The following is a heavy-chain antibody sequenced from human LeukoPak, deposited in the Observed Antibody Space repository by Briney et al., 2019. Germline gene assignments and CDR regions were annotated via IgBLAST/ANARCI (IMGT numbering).Heavy chain of an antibody. D-gene: IGHD5-12*01. CDR2: IYHSGFT. V-gene: IGHV4-59*01. CDR1: GGSISGYY. Sequence: SETLSLTCTVSGGSISGYYWSWLRQPPGKGLEWIGYIYHSGFTDYNPSLRSRVTIAVDTSRNQFSLKLTSATAADTAMYYCARDQRSSRFDGGCDQWYFDLWGRGSLVTDSS. J-gene: IGHJ2*01. CDR3: ARDQRSSRFDGGCDQWYFDL.